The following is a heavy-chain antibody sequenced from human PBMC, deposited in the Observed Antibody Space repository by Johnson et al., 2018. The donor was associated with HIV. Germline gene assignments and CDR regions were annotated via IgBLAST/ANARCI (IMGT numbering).Heavy chain of an antibody. CDR3: AKVAVATAAGGVALDI. Sequence: EVQLVESGGGLVPPGGSLRLSCAASGFTVSSNYMSWVRQAPGKGLEWVSVIYSGGSTYYADSVKGRFTISRDNSNNILYLQMNSLRVEDTAVYYCAKVAVATAAGGVALDIWGPGTMVTVS. J-gene: IGHJ3*02. CDR1: GFTVSSNY. D-gene: IGHD6-13*01. V-gene: IGHV3-66*01. CDR2: IYSGGST.